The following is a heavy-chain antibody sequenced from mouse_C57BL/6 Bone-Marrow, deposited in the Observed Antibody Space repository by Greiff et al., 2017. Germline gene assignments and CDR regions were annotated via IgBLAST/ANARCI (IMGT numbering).Heavy chain of an antibody. D-gene: IGHD1-1*01. Sequence: VQLQQSGAELVRPGASVTLSCTASGFNIKDYYMHWVKQRPEQGLEWIGRIDPEDGDTESAPKFPGKATMTADTSSNTAYLQLSSLTSEDTAVYYCTRGLLAWFAYWGQGTLVTVSA. CDR3: TRGLLAWFAY. J-gene: IGHJ3*01. CDR2: IDPEDGDT. V-gene: IGHV14-1*01. CDR1: GFNIKDYY.